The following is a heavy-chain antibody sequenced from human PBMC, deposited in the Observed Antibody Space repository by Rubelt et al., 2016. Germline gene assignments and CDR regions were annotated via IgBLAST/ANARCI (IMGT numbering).Heavy chain of an antibody. CDR1: GGSISSSSYY. CDR2: IYYSGST. CDR3: ARVLRAVAGHGWFDP. Sequence: QLQLQESGPGLVKPSETLSLTCSVSGGSISSSSYYWGWIRQPPGKGLEWIGYIYYSGSTNYNPSLKSRVTISVDTSKNQFSLKLSSGTAADTAVYYCARVLRAVAGHGWFDPWGQGTLVTVSS. J-gene: IGHJ5*02. D-gene: IGHD6-19*01. V-gene: IGHV4-61*05.